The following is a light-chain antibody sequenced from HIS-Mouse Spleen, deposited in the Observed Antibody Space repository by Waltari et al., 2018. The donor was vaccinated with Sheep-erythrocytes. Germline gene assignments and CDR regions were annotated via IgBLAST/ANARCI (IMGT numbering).Light chain of an antibody. V-gene: IGLV2-14*03. CDR2: DVR. CDR3: SSYTSSSTLVV. CDR1: SSDVGGYND. J-gene: IGLJ2*01. Sequence: QSALTQPASVSGSPGQSITISCTGTSSDVGGYNDVSWYQQHPGKAPKLMIYDVRNRPSGVSNRFSGSKSGNTASLTISGLQAEDEADYYCSSYTSSSTLVVFGGGTKLTVL.